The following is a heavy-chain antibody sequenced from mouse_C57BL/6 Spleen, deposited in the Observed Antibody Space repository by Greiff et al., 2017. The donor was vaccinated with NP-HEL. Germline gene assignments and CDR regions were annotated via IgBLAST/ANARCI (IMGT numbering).Heavy chain of an antibody. CDR1: GYSIPSGYY. CDR3: ARENWDRGYFDY. CDR2: ISYDGSN. Sequence: EVKLVESGPGLVKPSQSLSLPCSVPGYSIPSGYYWHWIRQFPGNQLEWMGYISYDGSNNYNPALKNRISITRDTSKNQFFLKLNSVTTEDTATYYCARENWDRGYFDYWGQGTTLTVSS. J-gene: IGHJ2*01. V-gene: IGHV3-6*01. D-gene: IGHD4-1*01.